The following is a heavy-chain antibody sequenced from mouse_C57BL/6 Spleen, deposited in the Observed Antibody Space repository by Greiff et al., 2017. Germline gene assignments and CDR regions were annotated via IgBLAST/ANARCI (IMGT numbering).Heavy chain of an antibody. D-gene: IGHD3-3*01. Sequence: VQLQQSGPELVKPGASVKISCKASGYAFSSSWMTWVKQRPGKGLEWIGRIYPGDGGTNYKWTFKGKATLTAEKSSSTAYMQLSSLTSEDSAVYFCARGGQGDRNYLDDWGQGTTLTVSS. CDR3: ARGGQGDRNYLDD. CDR1: GYAFSSSW. V-gene: IGHV1-82*01. CDR2: IYPGDGGT. J-gene: IGHJ2*01.